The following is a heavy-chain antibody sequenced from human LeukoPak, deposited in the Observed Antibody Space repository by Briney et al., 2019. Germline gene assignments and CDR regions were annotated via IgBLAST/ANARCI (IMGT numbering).Heavy chain of an antibody. Sequence: PSETLSLTCTVSGDSINNFYWSWIRQPAGKGLEWIGSIYYSGSTYYNPSLKSRVTISVDTSKNQFSLKLSSVTAADTAVYYCARGYYYGSGSYDRGFDPWGQGTLVTVSS. V-gene: IGHV4-4*07. CDR1: GDSINNFY. CDR3: ARGYYYGSGSYDRGFDP. D-gene: IGHD3-10*01. J-gene: IGHJ5*02. CDR2: IYYSGST.